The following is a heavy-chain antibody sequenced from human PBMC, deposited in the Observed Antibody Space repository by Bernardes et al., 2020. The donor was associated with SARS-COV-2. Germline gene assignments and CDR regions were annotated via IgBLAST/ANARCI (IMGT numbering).Heavy chain of an antibody. Sequence: SETLSLTCTVSGGSISSTSYYWGWLRQPPGKGLEWIANFYFSGRTYYNPSLKSRVAISVDTSKNQFSLNLTSVTAADTAVYYCARSGYDILTGYRSWFDPWGQGTLVTVSS. CDR2: FYFSGRT. D-gene: IGHD3-9*01. V-gene: IGHV4-39*01. J-gene: IGHJ5*02. CDR1: GGSISSTSYY. CDR3: ARSGYDILTGYRSWFDP.